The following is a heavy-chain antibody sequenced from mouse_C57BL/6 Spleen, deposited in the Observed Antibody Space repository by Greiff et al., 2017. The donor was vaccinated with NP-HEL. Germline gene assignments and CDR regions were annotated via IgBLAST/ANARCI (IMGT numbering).Heavy chain of an antibody. CDR2: ISYDGSN. D-gene: IGHD3-2*02. V-gene: IGHV3-6*01. CDR3: ARDRAAQATVYFDY. Sequence: VQLKESGPGLVKPSQSLSLTCSVTGYSITSGYYWNWIRRFPGNKLEWMGYISYDGSNNYNPSLKNRISITRDTSKNQFFLKLNSVTTEDTATYYCARDRAAQATVYFDYWGQGTTLTVSS. CDR1: GYSITSGYY. J-gene: IGHJ2*01.